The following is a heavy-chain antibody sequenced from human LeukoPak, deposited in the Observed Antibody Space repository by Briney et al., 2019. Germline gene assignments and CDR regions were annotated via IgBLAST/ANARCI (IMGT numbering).Heavy chain of an antibody. CDR3: ARGSPPLWVRVKYFDY. D-gene: IGHD2-21*01. CDR2: IIPIFGTA. CDR1: GGTFSSYT. Sequence: VASVKVSCKASGGTFSSYTITWVRQAPGQGLEWMGGIIPIFGTANYAQKFQGRVTITADESTSTAYMELSSVRSKDTAVYYCARGSPPLWVRVKYFDYWGQGTLVTVSS. V-gene: IGHV1-69*01. J-gene: IGHJ4*02.